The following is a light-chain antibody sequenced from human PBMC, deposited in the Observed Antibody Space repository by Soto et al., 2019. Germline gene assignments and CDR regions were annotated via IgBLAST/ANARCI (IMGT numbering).Light chain of an antibody. CDR1: QTIGTY. CDR2: DAS. Sequence: EIVLTQSPATLSMSPGERATLSCRASQTIGTYLAWYQQKPGQAPRLLIYDASTKATGIPARFSGSGSGTDFTLTISSLDPEDFAVYYCQQRSSGPCLTFGGGTKVEIK. CDR3: QQRSSGPCLT. J-gene: IGKJ4*01. V-gene: IGKV3-11*01.